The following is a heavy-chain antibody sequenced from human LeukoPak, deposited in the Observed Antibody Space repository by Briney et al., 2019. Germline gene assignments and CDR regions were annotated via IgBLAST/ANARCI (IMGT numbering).Heavy chain of an antibody. Sequence: EASVKVSCKASGYTFTGYYMHWVRQAPGQGLEWMGWISAYNGNTNYAQKLQGRVTMTTDTSTSTAYMELRSLRSDDTAVYYCARFGLGKHREVAGIPFDIWGQGTMVTVSS. CDR3: ARFGLGKHREVAGIPFDI. D-gene: IGHD6-19*01. CDR1: GYTFTGYY. CDR2: ISAYNGNT. J-gene: IGHJ3*02. V-gene: IGHV1-18*04.